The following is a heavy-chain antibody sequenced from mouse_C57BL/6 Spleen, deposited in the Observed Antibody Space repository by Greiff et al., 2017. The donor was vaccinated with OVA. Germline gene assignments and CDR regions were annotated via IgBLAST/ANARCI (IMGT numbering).Heavy chain of an antibody. D-gene: IGHD3-2*02. CDR2: INPNYGTT. V-gene: IGHV1-39*01. Sequence: VHVKQSGPELVKPGASVKISCKASGYSFTDYNMNWVKQSNGKSLEWIGVINPNYGTTSYNQKFKGKATLTVDQSSSTAYMQLNSLSSEDSAVYYCARYAAQGAMDYWGQGTSVTVSS. CDR3: ARYAAQGAMDY. J-gene: IGHJ4*01. CDR1: GYSFTDYN.